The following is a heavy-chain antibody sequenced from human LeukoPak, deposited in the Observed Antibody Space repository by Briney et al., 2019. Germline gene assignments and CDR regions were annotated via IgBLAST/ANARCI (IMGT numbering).Heavy chain of an antibody. CDR1: GGSFSGYY. D-gene: IGHD3-22*01. J-gene: IGHJ4*02. CDR2: INHSGST. CDR3: ARAKEYYYDSSGSPSYYFDY. Sequence: SETLSLTCAVYGGSFSGYYWSRIRQPPGKGLEWIGEINHSGSTNYNPSLKSRVTISVDTSKNQFSLKLSSVTAADTAVYYCARAKEYYYDSSGSPSYYFDYWGQGTLVTVSS. V-gene: IGHV4-34*01.